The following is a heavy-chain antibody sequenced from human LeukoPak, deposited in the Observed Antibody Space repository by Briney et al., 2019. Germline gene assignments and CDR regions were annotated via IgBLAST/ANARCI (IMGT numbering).Heavy chain of an antibody. CDR2: IYPGDSDT. D-gene: IGHD2-2*01. V-gene: IGHV5-51*01. CDR1: GYSFTSHW. CDR3: ARQGDSSWLNKFDL. J-gene: IGHJ5*02. Sequence: GESLKISCKGSGYSFTSHWIGWVRQTPGKGLEWIGIIYPGDSDTKYTPSFQGQVTISADKSIGTAYPQWSSLKASDTAIYYCARQGDSSWLNKFDLWGQGTLVSVSS.